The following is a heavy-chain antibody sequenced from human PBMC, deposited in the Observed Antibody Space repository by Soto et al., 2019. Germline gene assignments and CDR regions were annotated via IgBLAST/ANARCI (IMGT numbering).Heavy chain of an antibody. V-gene: IGHV3-30*18. D-gene: IGHD3-3*01. CDR3: AKEIDDFWSGYYYGMDV. CDR2: ISYDGSNK. J-gene: IGHJ6*02. Sequence: HPGGSLRLSCAASGFTFSSYGMHWVRQAPGKGLEWVAVISYDGSNKYYADSVKGRFTISRDNSKNTLYLQMNSLRAEDTAVYYCAKEIDDFWSGYYYGMDVWGQGTTVTVSS. CDR1: GFTFSSYG.